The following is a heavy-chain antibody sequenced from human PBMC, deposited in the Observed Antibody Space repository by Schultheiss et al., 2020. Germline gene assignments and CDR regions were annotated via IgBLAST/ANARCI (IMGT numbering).Heavy chain of an antibody. CDR3: ARDDGYNYGFDY. J-gene: IGHJ4*02. CDR2: ISWNSGSI. D-gene: IGHD5-18*01. CDR1: GFNFEDYA. V-gene: IGHV3-9*01. Sequence: SLRLSCAASGFNFEDYAMHWVRQGPGKGLEWLSGISWNSGSIGYAESVKGRFTISRDNAKKSLYLQMNSLRVEDTAIYYCARDDGYNYGFDYWGQGTLVTVSS.